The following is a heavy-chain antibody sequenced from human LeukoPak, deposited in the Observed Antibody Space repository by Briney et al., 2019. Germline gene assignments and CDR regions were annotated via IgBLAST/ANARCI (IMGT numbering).Heavy chain of an antibody. CDR1: GGSISSGDYY. J-gene: IGHJ5*02. Sequence: SETLSLTCTVSGGSISSGDYYWSWIRQPPGKGLEWIGYIYYSGSTYYNPSLKSRVTISVDTSKNQFSLKLSSVTAADTAVYYCARAPVTTPNWSDPWGQGTLVTVSS. V-gene: IGHV4-30-4*08. CDR3: ARAPVTTPNWSDP. CDR2: IYYSGST. D-gene: IGHD4-11*01.